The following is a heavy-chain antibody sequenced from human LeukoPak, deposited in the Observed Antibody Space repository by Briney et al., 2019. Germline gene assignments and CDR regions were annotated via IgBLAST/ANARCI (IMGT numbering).Heavy chain of an antibody. V-gene: IGHV4-4*02. CDR3: ARAVATNGLDV. D-gene: IGHD5-12*01. J-gene: IGHJ6*02. CDR2: IYHSGST. CDR1: GASIRSSNW. Sequence: PSETLSLTCTVSGASIRSSNWWYWVRPTPGKGLEWIGQIYHSGSTDHNPSLKSRVTLALDKSMNHFSLNLSSVTAADTAVYYCARAVATNGLDVWGQGTTVTVSS.